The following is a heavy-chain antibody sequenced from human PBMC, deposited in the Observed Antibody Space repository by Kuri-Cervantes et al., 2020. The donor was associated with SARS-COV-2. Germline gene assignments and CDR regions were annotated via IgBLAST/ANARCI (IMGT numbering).Heavy chain of an antibody. V-gene: IGHV4-38-2*02. CDR2: IYPSGST. Sequence: SETLSLTCAVSDYSISSAYYWAWIRQPPGKGLEWIGNIYPSGSTDYDPSLKSRVTISVDTHKNQFSLKLSSVTAADTAVYYCARDLGSSGWYETGCWFDPWGQGTLVTVSS. D-gene: IGHD6-19*01. J-gene: IGHJ5*02. CDR3: ARDLGSSGWYETGCWFDP. CDR1: DYSISSAYY.